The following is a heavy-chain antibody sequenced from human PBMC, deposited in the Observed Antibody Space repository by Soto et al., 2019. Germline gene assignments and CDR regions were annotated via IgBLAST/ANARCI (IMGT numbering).Heavy chain of an antibody. V-gene: IGHV4-34*01. D-gene: IGHD5-12*01. CDR2: INHSGST. CDR1: GGSFSGYY. Sequence: SETLSLTCVVYGGSFSGYYWSWIRQPPGKGLEWIGEINHSGSTNYNPSLKSRVTISVDTSKNQFSLKLSSVTAADTAVYYCASLEDVDIVATTAAGRFDYWGQGTLVTVSS. CDR3: ASLEDVDIVATTAAGRFDY. J-gene: IGHJ4*02.